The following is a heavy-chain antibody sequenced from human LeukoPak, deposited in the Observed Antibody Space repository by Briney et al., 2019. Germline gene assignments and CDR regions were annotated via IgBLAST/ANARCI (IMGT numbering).Heavy chain of an antibody. V-gene: IGHV3-48*03. CDR2: ISRSGTAI. CDR1: EFTFSTYE. J-gene: IGHJ4*02. CDR3: ARGKFMTDYFDY. D-gene: IGHD2-21*02. Sequence: GGSLRLSCAASEFTFSTYEMNWVRQAPGKGLEWVSYISRSGTAIDYADSVKGRFTISRDNAKNSLYLQMNSLRAEDTAVYYCARGKFMTDYFDYWGQGTLVTVSS.